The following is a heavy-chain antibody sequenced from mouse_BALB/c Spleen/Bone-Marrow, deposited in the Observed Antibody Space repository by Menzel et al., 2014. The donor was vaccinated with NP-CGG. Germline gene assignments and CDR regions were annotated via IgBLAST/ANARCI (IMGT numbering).Heavy chain of an antibody. CDR2: IRGGDAYT. CDR1: ELTYSSYG. Sequence: EVHLGESGGGLVKPGGPLKLSCAASELTYSSYGMSWVRQTPDKRLEWVATIRGGDAYTYYPDSVKGRFTISRDSAKNILYLQMSSLKSEDTAMYYCGRGDGSMDYWGQGTSVTVSS. J-gene: IGHJ4*01. CDR3: GRGDGSMDY. V-gene: IGHV5-6*01. D-gene: IGHD3-3*01.